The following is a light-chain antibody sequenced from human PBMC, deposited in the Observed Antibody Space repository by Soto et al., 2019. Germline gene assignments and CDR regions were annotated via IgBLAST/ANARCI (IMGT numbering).Light chain of an antibody. Sequence: QLVLTQPPSASGTPGQRVTISCSGSRSNIGSNTVNWYQQLPGTAPKLLIYSNNQRPSGVPDEFSGSKSGTSASLAISGLHSEDEADYYCAAWDDSLNGPVFGGGTKLTVL. CDR3: AAWDDSLNGPV. CDR2: SNN. J-gene: IGLJ3*02. CDR1: RSNIGSNT. V-gene: IGLV1-44*01.